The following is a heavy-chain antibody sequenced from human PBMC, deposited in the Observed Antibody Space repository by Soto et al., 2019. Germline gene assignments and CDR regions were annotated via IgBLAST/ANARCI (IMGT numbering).Heavy chain of an antibody. CDR2: ISYDGNNK. V-gene: IGHV3-30*03. CDR1: EFTFSSYG. J-gene: IGHJ4*02. Sequence: QVQLVESGGGVVQPGRSLTLSCAASEFTFSSYGIHWVRQAPGKGLEWVAIISYDGNNKQYADSVKGRFTISRDNSKRTVHLQMNSLRVEDTAVYYCARDTYYHDSSGYYVFDYWGQGTLVTVSS. D-gene: IGHD3-22*01. CDR3: ARDTYYHDSSGYYVFDY.